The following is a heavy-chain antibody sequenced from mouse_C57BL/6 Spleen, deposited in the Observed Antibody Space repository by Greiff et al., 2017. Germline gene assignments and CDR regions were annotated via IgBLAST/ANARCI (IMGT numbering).Heavy chain of an antibody. J-gene: IGHJ4*01. V-gene: IGHV14-2*01. CDR3: ARGGGSSFHYAMDY. CDR1: GFNIKDYY. Sequence: EVQLQQSGAELVQPGASVKLSCTASGFNIKDYYMHWVKQRTEQGLEWIGRIDPEDGETKYAPKFQGKATITANTSSNTAYLQLSSLTSKDTDVYYCARGGGSSFHYAMDYWGQGTSVTVSS. CDR2: IDPEDGET. D-gene: IGHD1-1*01.